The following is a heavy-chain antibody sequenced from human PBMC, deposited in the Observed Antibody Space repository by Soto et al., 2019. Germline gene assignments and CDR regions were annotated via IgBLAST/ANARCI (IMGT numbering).Heavy chain of an antibody. CDR3: ARDLYYYDSSGYYRDY. J-gene: IGHJ4*02. CDR1: GYTFTSSY. D-gene: IGHD3-22*01. V-gene: IGHV1-46*01. Sequence: QVQLVQSGAEVKKPGASVKVSCKASGYTFTSSYMHWVRQAPEQGLEWMGIINPSGGSTSYAQKFQGRVTMTRDTSTSTVYMELSSLRSEDTAVYYCARDLYYYDSSGYYRDYWGQGTLVTVSS. CDR2: INPSGGST.